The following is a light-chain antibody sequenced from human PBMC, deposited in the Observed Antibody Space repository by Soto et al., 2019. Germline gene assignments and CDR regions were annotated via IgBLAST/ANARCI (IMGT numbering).Light chain of an antibody. CDR2: TAS. Sequence: DIQMTQSPSSLPASIGDRVIITCRASQSITFHLNWYQQKPGKAPNLLIYTASTLQSGVPSRFSGSGSGTDFTLTISSLQPEDFATYYCQQSYSTPYTFGQGTKVEI. CDR3: QQSYSTPYT. V-gene: IGKV1-39*01. J-gene: IGKJ2*01. CDR1: QSITFH.